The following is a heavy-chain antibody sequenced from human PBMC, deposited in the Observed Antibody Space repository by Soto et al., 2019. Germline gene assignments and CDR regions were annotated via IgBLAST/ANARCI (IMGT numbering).Heavy chain of an antibody. D-gene: IGHD3-10*01. CDR1: GFTFKNFA. CDR2: VNGRGDSA. CDR3: AKGGDSGWSLSGGGEDR. J-gene: IGHJ1*01. Sequence: EVQLLESGGDSVLAWGSLRLSCEASGFTFKNFAMSWVRQAPGKGLEWVSAVNGRGDSAFYADSVRGRFTISRDHAKNSIHLQLDSMTVDAAALYFCAKGGDSGWSLSGGGEDRCGRGTLVTVS. V-gene: IGHV3-23*01.